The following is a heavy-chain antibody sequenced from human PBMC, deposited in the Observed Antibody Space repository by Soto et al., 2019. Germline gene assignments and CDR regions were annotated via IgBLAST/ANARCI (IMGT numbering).Heavy chain of an antibody. V-gene: IGHV3-15*01. CDR1: GFTFSDYY. Sequence: GGSLRLSCAASGFTFSDYYMSWIRQAPGKGLEWVGRIKSKTDGGTTDYAAPVKGRFAISRDDSESMVCLQMNSLKTEDTGVYFCASGDYWGQGTLVTVSS. CDR2: IKSKTDGGTT. J-gene: IGHJ4*02. CDR3: ASGDY.